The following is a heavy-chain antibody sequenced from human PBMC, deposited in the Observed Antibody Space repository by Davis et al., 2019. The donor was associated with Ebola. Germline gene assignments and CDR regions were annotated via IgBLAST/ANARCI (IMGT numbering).Heavy chain of an antibody. D-gene: IGHD5-12*01. Sequence: PSETLSLTCAISGDSVSINSAGWNWIRQSPSRGLEWLGRTYYNSKWYIDYAVSVKSRLIINPDTSKNQLSLQLDSVTPEDTAVYYCARGWLRSSFDYWGQGTLVTVSS. CDR2: TYYNSKWYI. CDR3: ARGWLRSSFDY. J-gene: IGHJ4*02. CDR1: GDSVSINSAG. V-gene: IGHV6-1*01.